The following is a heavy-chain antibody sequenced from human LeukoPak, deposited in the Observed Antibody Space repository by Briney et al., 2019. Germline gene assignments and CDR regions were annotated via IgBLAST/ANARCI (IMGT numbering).Heavy chain of an antibody. CDR1: GFTFSSYE. V-gene: IGHV3-48*03. Sequence: GGSLRLSCAVSGFTFSSYEMNWVRQAPGKGLEWVSYISSSGTTLSYADSVKGRFTISRDNAKNSLFLQMNSPRAEDTAVYYCARDSGAGYYDSSGYYYVLPRYYFDYWGQGTLVTVSS. CDR3: ARDSGAGYYDSSGYYYVLPRYYFDY. CDR2: ISSSGTTL. J-gene: IGHJ4*02. D-gene: IGHD3-22*01.